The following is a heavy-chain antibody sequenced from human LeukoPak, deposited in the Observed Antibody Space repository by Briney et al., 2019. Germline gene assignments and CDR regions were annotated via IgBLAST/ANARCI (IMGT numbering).Heavy chain of an antibody. J-gene: IGHJ4*02. D-gene: IGHD6-19*01. CDR2: IYYSGST. CDR3: ARGRRQWLVRARGPFDY. V-gene: IGHV4-30-4*01. Sequence: PSETLSLTCTVSGGSISSGDYYWSWIRQPPGKGLEWIGYIYYSGSTYYNPSLKSRVTISVDTSKNQFSLKLSSVTAADTAVYYCARGRRQWLVRARGPFDYWGQGTLVTVSS. CDR1: GGSISSGDYY.